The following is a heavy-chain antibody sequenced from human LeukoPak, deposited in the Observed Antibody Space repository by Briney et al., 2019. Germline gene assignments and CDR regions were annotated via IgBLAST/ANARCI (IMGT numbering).Heavy chain of an antibody. CDR1: GFTFSSYA. D-gene: IGHD6-19*01. J-gene: IGHJ3*02. CDR3: TRVKPGWRDAFDI. CDR2: ISSSSSYI. V-gene: IGHV3-21*01. Sequence: PGGSLRLSCAASGFTFSSYAMSWVRQAPGKGLEWVSSISSSSSYIYYADSVKGRFTISRDNAKNSLYLQMNSLRAEDTAVYYCTRVKPGWRDAFDIWGQGTMVTVSS.